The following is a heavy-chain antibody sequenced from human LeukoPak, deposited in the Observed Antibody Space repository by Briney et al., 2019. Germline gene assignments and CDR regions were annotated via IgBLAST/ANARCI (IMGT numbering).Heavy chain of an antibody. CDR3: AKCQNSGSYWVRAAFDI. V-gene: IGHV3-23*01. D-gene: IGHD1-26*01. Sequence: GGSLRLSCAASGFTFSSYAMSWVRQAPGKGLEWVSAISGSAGSTYYTDSVKGRFTISRDNSKNTLYLQINSLRAEDTAVYYCAKCQNSGSYWVRAAFDIWGQGTMVTVSS. CDR2: ISGSAGST. J-gene: IGHJ3*02. CDR1: GFTFSSYA.